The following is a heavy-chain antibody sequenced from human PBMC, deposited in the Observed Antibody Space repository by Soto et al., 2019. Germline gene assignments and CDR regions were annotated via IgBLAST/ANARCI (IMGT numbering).Heavy chain of an antibody. Sequence: QVQLVQSGAEVKKPGSSVKVSCKASGGTFSNYTITWVRQAPGQGLEWMGRIIPILDIANYAKKFQGRVTITADKSTSTAYMELSSLRSEDTGVYYCARDVGLGPVTVSTHVDYWGQGTLVIVSS. V-gene: IGHV1-69*08. CDR3: ARDVGLGPVTVSTHVDY. D-gene: IGHD4-17*01. CDR2: IIPILDIA. CDR1: GGTFSNYT. J-gene: IGHJ4*02.